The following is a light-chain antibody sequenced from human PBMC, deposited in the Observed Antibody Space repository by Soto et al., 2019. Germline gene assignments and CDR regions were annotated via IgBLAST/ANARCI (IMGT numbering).Light chain of an antibody. V-gene: IGKV2-28*01. J-gene: IGKJ1*01. CDR3: MQALQTWT. CDR2: LGS. Sequence: DIVMTQSPLSLPVTPREPASVSFTSSQSLLHSNGYNYLDWYLQKPGKSPQLLIYLGSNRASGVPDRLSGSGSGTDFTLEIRRVEAEDVGVYYCMQALQTWTFGQGTKVDIK. CDR1: QSLLHSNGYNY.